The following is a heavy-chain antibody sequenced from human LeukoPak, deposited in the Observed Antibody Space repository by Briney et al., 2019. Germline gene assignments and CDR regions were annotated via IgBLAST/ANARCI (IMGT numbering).Heavy chain of an antibody. V-gene: IGHV4-34*01. Sequence: SETLSLTCAVYGGSFSGYYWSWIRQPPGKGLEWIGEINHSGSTNYNPSLKSRVTISVDTSKNQFSLKLSSVTAADTAVYYCASNMAVSGTIWYFDLWGRGTLVTVSS. J-gene: IGHJ2*01. CDR3: ASNMAVSGTIWYFDL. D-gene: IGHD6-19*01. CDR2: INHSGST. CDR1: GGSFSGYY.